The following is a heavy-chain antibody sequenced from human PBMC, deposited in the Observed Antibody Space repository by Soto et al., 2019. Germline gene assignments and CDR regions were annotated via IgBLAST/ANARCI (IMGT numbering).Heavy chain of an antibody. D-gene: IGHD3-22*01. CDR2: IIPIFGTA. CDR3: ARGGSYYDSSGYYEWFDP. Sequence: QVQLVQSGAEVKKPGSSVKVSCKASGGTFSSYAISWVRQAPGQGLEWMGGIIPIFGTANYAQKFQGRVTITADESTRTAYMELSSLRSEDTAVYYCARGGSYYDSSGYYEWFDPWGQGTLVTVSS. V-gene: IGHV1-69*01. J-gene: IGHJ5*02. CDR1: GGTFSSYA.